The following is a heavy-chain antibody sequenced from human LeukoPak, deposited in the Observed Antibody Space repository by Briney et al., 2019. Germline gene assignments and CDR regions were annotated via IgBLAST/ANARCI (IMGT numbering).Heavy chain of an antibody. CDR3: ARGGILRYFDWLPHRNQYEYYFDY. J-gene: IGHJ4*02. CDR1: GFTFSSYS. CDR2: ISSSSSYI. V-gene: IGHV3-21*01. D-gene: IGHD3-9*01. Sequence: PGGSLRLSCAASGFTFSSYSMNWVRQAPGKGLEWVSSISSSSSYIYYADSVKGRFTISRDNAKNSLYLQMNSLRAEDTAVYYCARGGILRYFDWLPHRNQYEYYFDYWGQGTLVTVSS.